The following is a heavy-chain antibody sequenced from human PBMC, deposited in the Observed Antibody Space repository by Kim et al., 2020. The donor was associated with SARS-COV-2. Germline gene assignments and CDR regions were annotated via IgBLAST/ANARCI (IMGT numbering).Heavy chain of an antibody. Sequence: YADSVKGRFTISRDNSKNTLYLQMNSLRAEDTAVYYCAQPRAAGLLGMDVWGQGTTVTVSS. D-gene: IGHD6-13*01. CDR3: AQPRAAGLLGMDV. V-gene: IGHV3-23*01. J-gene: IGHJ6*02.